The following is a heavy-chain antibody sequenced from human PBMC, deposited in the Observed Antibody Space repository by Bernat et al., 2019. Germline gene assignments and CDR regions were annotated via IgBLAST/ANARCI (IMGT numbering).Heavy chain of an antibody. CDR3: AKDYCGGDCYTYYYYGMDV. V-gene: IGHV3-43*01. D-gene: IGHD2-21*02. J-gene: IGHJ6*02. CDR2: ISWDGGST. CDR1: GFTFDDYT. Sequence: EVQLVESGGVVVQPGGSLRLSCAASGFTFDDYTMHWVRQAPGKGLEWVSLISWDGGSTYYADSVKGRFTISRDNSKNSLYPQMNSLRTEDTALYYCAKDYCGGDCYTYYYYGMDVWGQGTTVTVSS.